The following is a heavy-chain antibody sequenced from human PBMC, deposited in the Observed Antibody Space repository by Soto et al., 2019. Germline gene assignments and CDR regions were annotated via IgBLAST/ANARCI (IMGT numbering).Heavy chain of an antibody. CDR3: ARVEKEMATIGGLGY. J-gene: IGHJ4*02. CDR1: GGSISSGGYS. V-gene: IGHV4-30-2*01. Sequence: SETLSLTCAVSGGSISSGGYSWSWVRQPRGKGLEWIGYIYHSGSTYYNPSLKSRVTISVDRSKNQFSLKLSSVTAADTAVYYCARVEKEMATIGGLGYWGQGTLVTVSS. CDR2: IYHSGST. D-gene: IGHD5-12*01.